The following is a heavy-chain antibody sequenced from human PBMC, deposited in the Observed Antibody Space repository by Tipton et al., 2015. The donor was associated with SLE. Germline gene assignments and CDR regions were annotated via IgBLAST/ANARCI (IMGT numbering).Heavy chain of an antibody. CDR1: GGSISSYY. Sequence: GSLRLSCTVSGGSISSYYWSWIRQPPGKGLEWIGYIYYSGSTNYNPSLKSRVTISVDTSKNQFSLKLSSVTAADTAVYYCAGGQLERRRFDYWGQGTLVTVSS. CDR3: AGGQLERRRFDY. V-gene: IGHV4-59*01. D-gene: IGHD1-1*01. J-gene: IGHJ4*02. CDR2: IYYSGST.